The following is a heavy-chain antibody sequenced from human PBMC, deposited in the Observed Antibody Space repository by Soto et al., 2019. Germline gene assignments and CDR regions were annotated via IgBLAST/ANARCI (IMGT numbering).Heavy chain of an antibody. CDR2: ISYDGSNK. Sequence: HPGGSLRLSCAASGFTFSSYGMHWVRQAPGKGLEWVAVISYDGSNKYYADSVKGRFTISRDNSKNTLYLQMNSLRAEDTAVYYCALLNWNDFRYYYYGMDVWGQGTTVTVSS. D-gene: IGHD1-1*01. V-gene: IGHV3-30*03. CDR1: GFTFSSYG. J-gene: IGHJ6*02. CDR3: ALLNWNDFRYYYYGMDV.